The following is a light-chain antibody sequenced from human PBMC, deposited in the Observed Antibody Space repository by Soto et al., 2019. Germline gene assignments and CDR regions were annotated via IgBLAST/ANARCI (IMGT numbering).Light chain of an antibody. V-gene: IGKV3-20*01. Sequence: EIVITQSPATLSVSPGERATLSCRASQSVSSSYLAWYQQKPGQAPRLLIYGASSRATGIPDRFSGTGSETDFTLTLKRLETEDLAVYDCKQYENSPITVGKGKRREIK. CDR3: KQYENSPIT. J-gene: IGKJ5*01. CDR2: GAS. CDR1: QSVSSSY.